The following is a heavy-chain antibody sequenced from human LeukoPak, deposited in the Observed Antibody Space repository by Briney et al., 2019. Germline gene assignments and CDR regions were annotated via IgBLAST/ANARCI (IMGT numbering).Heavy chain of an antibody. CDR2: IKQVANVMGDGTEK. CDR1: GFDFSNYW. J-gene: IGHJ4*02. D-gene: IGHD3-9*01. V-gene: IGHV3-7*01. Sequence: GGSLRLSCVASGFDFSNYWMTWVRQAPGKGLEWVANIKQVANVMGDGTEKYYADSVKGRFTISRDNAKSSLYLQMNSLRAEDTAVYYCARDLRYFANFDYWGQGALVTVSS. CDR3: ARDLRYFANFDY.